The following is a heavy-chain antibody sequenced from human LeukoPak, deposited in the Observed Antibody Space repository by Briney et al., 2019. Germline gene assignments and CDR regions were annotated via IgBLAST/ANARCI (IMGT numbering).Heavy chain of an antibody. D-gene: IGHD2-15*01. Sequence: ASVKVSCKASGYTFTSYGISWVRQAPGQGLEWMGWISAYNGNTNYAQKLQGRVTMTTDTSTSTAYMELRSLRSDDTAVYYCARGCSGGSCRTRLDYWGQGTLVPVSS. CDR1: GYTFTSYG. V-gene: IGHV1-18*01. J-gene: IGHJ4*02. CDR3: ARGCSGGSCRTRLDY. CDR2: ISAYNGNT.